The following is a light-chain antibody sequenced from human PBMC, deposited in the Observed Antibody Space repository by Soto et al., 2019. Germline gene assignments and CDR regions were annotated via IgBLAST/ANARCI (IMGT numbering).Light chain of an antibody. CDR1: QSLLHSDGKTF. V-gene: IGKV2D-29*01. Sequence: DIVMTQTPLSLSVTPGQPASISCKSSQSLLHSDGKTFLSWFLKRPGQPPQLLIYEVSNRFSRVPDRFSGSGSGTDFTLQISRVEVEDVGVYYCMQSTQLPWTFGQGTKVEIK. J-gene: IGKJ1*01. CDR2: EVS. CDR3: MQSTQLPWT.